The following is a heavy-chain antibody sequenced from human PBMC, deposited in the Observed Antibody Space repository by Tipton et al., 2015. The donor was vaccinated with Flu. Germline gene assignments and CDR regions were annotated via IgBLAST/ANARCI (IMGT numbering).Heavy chain of an antibody. CDR1: GFTFSSYD. D-gene: IGHD6-13*01. Sequence: SLRLSCAASGFTFSSYDIHWVRQSIGKGLEWVSGIGSAGDTYYLDSVKGRFTISRDNAKNSLYLQMNSLRVGDTAVYYCTRGPLPDSNWYNGMDVWGQGP. CDR3: TRGPLPDSNWYNGMDV. CDR2: IGSAGDT. J-gene: IGHJ6*02. V-gene: IGHV3-13*01.